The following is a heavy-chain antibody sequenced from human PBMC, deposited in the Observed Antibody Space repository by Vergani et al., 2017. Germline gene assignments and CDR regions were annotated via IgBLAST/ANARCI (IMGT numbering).Heavy chain of an antibody. CDR1: GFTFSSYD. J-gene: IGHJ4*02. D-gene: IGHD3-22*01. CDR2: IGTAGDP. Sequence: EVQLVESGGGLVQPGGSLRLSCAASGFTFSSYDMHWVRQATGKGLEWVSAIGTAGDPYYPGSVKGRFTISRENAKNSLYLQMNSLRAGDTAVYYCATKRTYYYDSSGYYYHDYWGQGTLVTVSS. CDR3: ATKRTYYYDSSGYYYHDY. V-gene: IGHV3-13*05.